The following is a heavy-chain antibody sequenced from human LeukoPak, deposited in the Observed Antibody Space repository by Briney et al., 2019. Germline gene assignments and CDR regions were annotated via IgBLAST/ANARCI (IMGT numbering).Heavy chain of an antibody. CDR1: TRSFTGYY. D-gene: IGHD6-19*01. CDR2: ATHNGST. Sequence: SRTLSLTCAVYTRSFTGYYWGWIRHPPGKGLEWIGEATHNGSTNCNPSLEGRLIISVETSKKQFSLKLSSVTAADTAIYYCARGDASGWYYYHYGLDVWGLGTTVTVSS. V-gene: IGHV4-34*01. J-gene: IGHJ6*02. CDR3: ARGDASGWYYYHYGLDV.